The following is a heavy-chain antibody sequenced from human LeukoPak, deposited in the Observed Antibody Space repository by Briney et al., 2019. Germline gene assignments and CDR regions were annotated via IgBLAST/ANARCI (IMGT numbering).Heavy chain of an antibody. CDR1: GFTFSNYW. Sequence: GGSLRLSCAASGFTFSNYWMSWVRQAPGKGLEWVANIKTDGSQIYYVDSVKGRFTISRDNAKNSLYLQMNSLRAEDTAVYYCARDLNWETYWGQGTLVSVSS. J-gene: IGHJ4*02. D-gene: IGHD7-27*01. V-gene: IGHV3-7*01. CDR3: ARDLNWETY. CDR2: IKTDGSQI.